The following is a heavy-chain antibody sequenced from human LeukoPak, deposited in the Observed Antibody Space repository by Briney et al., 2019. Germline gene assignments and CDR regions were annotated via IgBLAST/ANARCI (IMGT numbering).Heavy chain of an antibody. D-gene: IGHD3-22*01. J-gene: IGHJ4*02. CDR1: GYSFTSYW. V-gene: IGHV5-51*01. Sequence: GESLQISCKGSGYSFTSYWIGWVRQLPGKGLEWMGILNPGDSDTRYSPSFQGQVTISADKSISTAYLQWSSLEASDTAMYYCARFGDSSGYFDYWGQGTLVTVSS. CDR2: LNPGDSDT. CDR3: ARFGDSSGYFDY.